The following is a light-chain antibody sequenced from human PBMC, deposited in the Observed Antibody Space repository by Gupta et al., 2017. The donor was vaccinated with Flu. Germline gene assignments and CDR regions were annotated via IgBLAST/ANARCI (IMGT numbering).Light chain of an antibody. CDR2: DVY. Sequence: QSALTQPRSVSGSPGQSVSTSCTGTSSDVGTYKYVCWYQQYPGKAPKVIIYDVYKRPSGAPDRFSASKSGNTASLTISALQAEDEADYYCCSRAGSYSWLFGGGTKLTVL. J-gene: IGLJ3*02. CDR1: SSDVGTYKY. CDR3: CSRAGSYSWL. V-gene: IGLV2-11*01.